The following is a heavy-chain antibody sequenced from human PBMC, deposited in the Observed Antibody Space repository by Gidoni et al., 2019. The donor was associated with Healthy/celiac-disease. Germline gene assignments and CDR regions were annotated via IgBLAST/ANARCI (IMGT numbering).Heavy chain of an antibody. V-gene: IGHV3-30-3*01. CDR3: ARDIRYFDYYYYGMDV. Sequence: QVQLVESGGGVVQPGRSLRLSCAAPGFTFSSSAMHWVRQAPGKGLEWVAVISYDGSNKYYADSVKGRFTISRDNSKNTLYLQMNSLRAEDTAVYYCARDIRYFDYYYYGMDVWGQGTTVTVSS. D-gene: IGHD3-9*01. J-gene: IGHJ6*02. CDR1: GFTFSSSA. CDR2: ISYDGSNK.